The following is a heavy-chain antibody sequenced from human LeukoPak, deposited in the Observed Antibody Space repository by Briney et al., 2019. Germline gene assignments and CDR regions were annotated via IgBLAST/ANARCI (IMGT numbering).Heavy chain of an antibody. J-gene: IGHJ6*02. Sequence: SQTLSLTCTVSGGSISSGSYYWSWIRQPAGKGLEWIGRIYTSGSTNYNPSRKRRVTISVDTYKNQFSLKLSSVTAADTAVYYCARGTGYDILTGYYSDYYYYGMDVWGQGTTVTVSS. CDR3: ARGTGYDILTGYYSDYYYYGMDV. CDR1: GGSISSGSYY. D-gene: IGHD3-9*01. CDR2: IYTSGST. V-gene: IGHV4-61*02.